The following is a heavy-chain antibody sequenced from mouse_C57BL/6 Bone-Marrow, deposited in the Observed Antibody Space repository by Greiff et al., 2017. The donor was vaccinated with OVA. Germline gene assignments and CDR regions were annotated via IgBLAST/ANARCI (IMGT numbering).Heavy chain of an antibody. Sequence: EVKLVESGGGLVKPGGSLTLSCAASGFTFSDYGMHWVRQAPEKGLEWVAYISSGSSTIYYADTVKARFTITRDNAKNTLFLQMTSLRSEDTAMYYCARRLWYYAMDYWGQGTSVTVSS. CDR3: ARRLWYYAMDY. J-gene: IGHJ4*01. D-gene: IGHD6-1*01. CDR1: GFTFSDYG. CDR2: ISSGSSTI. V-gene: IGHV5-17*01.